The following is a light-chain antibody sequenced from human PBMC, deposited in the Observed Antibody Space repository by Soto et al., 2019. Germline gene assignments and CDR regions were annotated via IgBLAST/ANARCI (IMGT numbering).Light chain of an antibody. Sequence: EIVLTQSPGTLSLSPGERATLSCRASQPVTGNYLAWYQHMPGQAPRLLIYGASVRATGIPDRFSGSGSGTDFTLTISRLEPEDSAVYYCQQHGRLPQVTFGPRTKVDIK. CDR2: GAS. V-gene: IGKV3-20*01. CDR1: QPVTGNY. CDR3: QQHGRLPQVT. J-gene: IGKJ3*01.